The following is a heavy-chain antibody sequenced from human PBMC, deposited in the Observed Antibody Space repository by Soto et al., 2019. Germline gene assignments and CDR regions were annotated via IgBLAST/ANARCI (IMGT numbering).Heavy chain of an antibody. J-gene: IGHJ6*02. CDR3: ATIGRYCSSTSRYNYYGMDV. CDR2: FDPEDGET. Sequence: ASVKVSCKVSGYTLTELSMHWVRQAPGKGLEWMGGFDPEDGETIYAQKFQGRVTMTEDTSTDTAYMELSSLRSEDTAVYYCATIGRYCSSTSRYNYYGMDVWGQGTTVTVSS. V-gene: IGHV1-24*01. D-gene: IGHD2-2*01. CDR1: GYTLTELS.